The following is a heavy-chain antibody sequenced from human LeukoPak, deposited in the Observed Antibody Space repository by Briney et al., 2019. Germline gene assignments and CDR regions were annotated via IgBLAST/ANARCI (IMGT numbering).Heavy chain of an antibody. CDR1: GFTFSRYT. D-gene: IGHD4-11*01. CDR2: STGVGGT. Sequence: GGSLRLSCAASGFTFSRYTMMWVRQAPGKGLQWVSSSTGVGGTYYADSVKGRFTVSRDKSEITLYLQMNSLSPEDTAVYYCAKGAASNRVDWFDPWGQGTLVTVSS. J-gene: IGHJ5*02. V-gene: IGHV3-23*01. CDR3: AKGAASNRVDWFDP.